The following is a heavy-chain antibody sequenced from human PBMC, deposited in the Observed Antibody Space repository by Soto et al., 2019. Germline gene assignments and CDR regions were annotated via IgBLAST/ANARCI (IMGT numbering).Heavy chain of an antibody. J-gene: IGHJ6*02. Sequence: GESLKISCQGSGYRFPSYWIAWVRQMPGQGLEWMGIIYPGDSETRYSPSFEGQVTMSVDKSTSTAYLQLSSLKASDTAMYYCARKGSSGNYYYGMDAWGQGTTVTVSS. D-gene: IGHD6-6*01. CDR3: ARKGSSGNYYYGMDA. V-gene: IGHV5-51*01. CDR2: IYPGDSET. CDR1: GYRFPSYW.